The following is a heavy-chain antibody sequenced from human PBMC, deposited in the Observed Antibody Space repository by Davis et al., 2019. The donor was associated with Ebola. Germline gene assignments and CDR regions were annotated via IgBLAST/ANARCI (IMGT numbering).Heavy chain of an antibody. CDR1: GYTFASYD. V-gene: IGHV1-8*01. Sequence: AASVKVSCKASGYTFASYDINWVRQATGQGLEWMGWMNPNSGNTGYAQKFQGRVTMTRNTSISTAYMELSSLRSEDTAVYYCATDLVGAAVYYYYGMDVWGQGTTVTVSS. D-gene: IGHD1-26*01. J-gene: IGHJ6*02. CDR3: ATDLVGAAVYYYYGMDV. CDR2: MNPNSGNT.